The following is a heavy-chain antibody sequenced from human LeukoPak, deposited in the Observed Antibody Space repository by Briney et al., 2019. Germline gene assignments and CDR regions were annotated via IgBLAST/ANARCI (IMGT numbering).Heavy chain of an antibody. D-gene: IGHD2-2*01. Sequence: ASVKVSCKASGYTFTGYYMHWVRQAPGQGLEWMGRINPNSGGTNYAQKFQGRVTTTRDTSISTAYMELSRLRSDDTAVYYCARDIGYCSSTSCYVVGDYWGQGTLVTVPS. J-gene: IGHJ4*02. CDR1: GYTFTGYY. CDR3: ARDIGYCSSTSCYVVGDY. V-gene: IGHV1-2*06. CDR2: INPNSGGT.